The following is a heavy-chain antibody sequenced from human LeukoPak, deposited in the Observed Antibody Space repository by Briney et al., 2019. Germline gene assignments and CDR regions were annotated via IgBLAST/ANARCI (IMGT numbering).Heavy chain of an antibody. J-gene: IGHJ3*02. D-gene: IGHD4-17*01. CDR1: GFTFGSFT. CDR2: IGNDGGST. Sequence: PGGSLRLSCAASGFTFGSFTMHWVRQAPGKGLEYVSGIGNDGGSTFHANSVKGRFTISRDNSKNTLYLQMDSLRPEDMAVYYCARSNYGDYEDIWGQGTMVIVSS. V-gene: IGHV3-64*01. CDR3: ARSNYGDYEDI.